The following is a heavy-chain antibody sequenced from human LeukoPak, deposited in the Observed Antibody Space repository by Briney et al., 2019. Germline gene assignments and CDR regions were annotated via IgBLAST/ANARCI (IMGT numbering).Heavy chain of an antibody. CDR3: ARRRRFGELWEGHFDY. D-gene: IGHD3-10*01. V-gene: IGHV4-39*01. CDR2: IYYSGNT. CDR1: GDSISTSNSY. Sequence: KPSETLSLTCTVSGDSISTSNSYWGWIRQPPGKGLEWIGSIYYSGNTYYNASLKSRVTISVDTSKNQFSLKLSSVTAADTAVYYCARRRRFGELWEGHFDYWGQGTLVTVSS. J-gene: IGHJ4*02.